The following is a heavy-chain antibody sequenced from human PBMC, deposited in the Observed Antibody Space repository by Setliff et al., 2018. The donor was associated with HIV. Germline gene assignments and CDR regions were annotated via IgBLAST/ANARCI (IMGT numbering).Heavy chain of an antibody. J-gene: IGHJ4*02. D-gene: IGHD3-3*01. CDR1: GGSIISGSYY. V-gene: IGHV4-61*09. CDR3: ARTSEYDFGLTKYLDY. CDR2: IYTSGST. Sequence: TLSLTCSVSGGSIISGSYYWSWIRQPAGKGLEWIGHIYTSGSTNYNPSLKSRVTISVDTSKNQFSLKLSSVTAADTAVYYCARTSEYDFGLTKYLDYWGQGTQVTVSS.